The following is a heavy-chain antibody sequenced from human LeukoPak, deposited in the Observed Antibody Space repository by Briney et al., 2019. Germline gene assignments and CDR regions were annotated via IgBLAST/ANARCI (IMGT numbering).Heavy chain of an antibody. CDR1: GFTFSSYA. J-gene: IGHJ6*02. Sequence: QPGGSLRLSCAASGFTFSSYAMYWVRQAPGKGLEYVSAISSNGGSTYYANSVKGRFTISRDNSKNTLYLQMGSLRAEDMAVYYCARVTTYCGGDCYYYYGMDVWGQGTTVTVSS. V-gene: IGHV3-64*01. CDR3: ARVTTYCGGDCYYYYGMDV. D-gene: IGHD2-21*02. CDR2: ISSNGGST.